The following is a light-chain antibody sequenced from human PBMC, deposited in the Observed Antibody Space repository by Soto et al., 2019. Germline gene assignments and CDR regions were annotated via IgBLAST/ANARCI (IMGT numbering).Light chain of an antibody. J-gene: IGLJ2*01. CDR3: QSYDSSLSGSV. V-gene: IGLV2-14*02. CDR1: SSDVGSYNL. CDR2: EGS. Sequence: QSALTQPASVSGSPGQSITISCTGTSSDVGSYNLVSWYQQHPGKAPKLMIYEGSKRPSGVSIRFSGSKSGNTASLTISGLQAEDEADYYCQSYDSSLSGSVFGGGTKVTVL.